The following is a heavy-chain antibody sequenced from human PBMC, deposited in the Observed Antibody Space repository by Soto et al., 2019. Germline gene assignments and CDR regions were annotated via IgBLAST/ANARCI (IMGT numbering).Heavy chain of an antibody. Sequence: QVQLVQSGAEVKKPGASVKVSCKASGYSFTSYVISWVRQAPGHGLEWIGWISPYNGNTNYAQWRQGRVTMTTATSTSTAYMDLRSLRSDDKAVYYCTRDERVYCSSTSCHTNEAFDIWGQGTMVTVSS. D-gene: IGHD2-2*02. J-gene: IGHJ3*02. CDR3: TRDERVYCSSTSCHTNEAFDI. V-gene: IGHV1-18*01. CDR2: ISPYNGNT. CDR1: GYSFTSYV.